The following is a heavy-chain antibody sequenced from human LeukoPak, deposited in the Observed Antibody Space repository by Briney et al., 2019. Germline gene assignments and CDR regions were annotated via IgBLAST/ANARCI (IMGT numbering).Heavy chain of an antibody. CDR2: IYPGDSDT. CDR1: GYSFTSYW. CDR3: ARYPSDCSSTSSYELPSGGMDV. Sequence: GESLKISCKGSGYSFTSYWIGWVRQMPGKGLEWMGIIYPGDSDTRYSPSLQGQVTISADKSISTAYLQWSSLKASDTAMYYCARYPSDCSSTSSYELPSGGMDVWGQGTTVTVSS. D-gene: IGHD2-2*01. V-gene: IGHV5-51*01. J-gene: IGHJ6*02.